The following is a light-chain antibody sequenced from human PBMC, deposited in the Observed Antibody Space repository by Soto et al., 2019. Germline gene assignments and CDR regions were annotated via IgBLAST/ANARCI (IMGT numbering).Light chain of an antibody. CDR3: LQDYNYPLT. CDR2: AAS. Sequence: AIQMTQSPSSLSASVGDRVTITCRASQGIRTDLGWYQQKPGTAPKLLIYAASSLQSGVPSRFSGSGSGTDFTLTISSLQPEDFATYYCLQDYNYPLTCGGGTKVEIK. CDR1: QGIRTD. J-gene: IGKJ4*01. V-gene: IGKV1-6*01.